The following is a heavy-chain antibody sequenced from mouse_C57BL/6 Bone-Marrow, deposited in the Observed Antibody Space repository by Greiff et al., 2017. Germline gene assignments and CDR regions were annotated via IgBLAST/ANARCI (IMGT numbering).Heavy chain of an antibody. J-gene: IGHJ1*03. CDR3: ARCIFLLLRYWYFDV. CDR2: IYPRSGNT. D-gene: IGHD1-1*01. Sequence: QVQLQQSGAELARPGASVKLSCKASGYTFTSYGISWVKQRTGQGLEWIGEIYPRSGNTYYNEKFKGKATLTADKSSSTGYMELRSLTSEDSAVYFCARCIFLLLRYWYFDVWGTGTTVTVSS. CDR1: GYTFTSYG. V-gene: IGHV1-81*01.